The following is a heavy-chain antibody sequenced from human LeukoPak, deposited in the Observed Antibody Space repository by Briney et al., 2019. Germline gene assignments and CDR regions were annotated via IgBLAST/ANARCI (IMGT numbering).Heavy chain of an antibody. V-gene: IGHV3-7*01. CDR3: ARDKYSSGWYPDY. Sequence: GGSLRLSCAASGFTFSSYWMSWVRQAPGKGLEWVANIKQDGSGKYYVDSVKGRFTISRDNAKNSLYLQMNSLRAEDTAVYYCARDKYSSGWYPDYWGQGTLVTVSS. CDR2: IKQDGSGK. CDR1: GFTFSSYW. D-gene: IGHD6-19*01. J-gene: IGHJ4*02.